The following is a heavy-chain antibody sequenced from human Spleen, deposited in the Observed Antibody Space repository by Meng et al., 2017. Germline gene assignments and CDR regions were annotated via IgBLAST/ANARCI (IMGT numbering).Heavy chain of an antibody. D-gene: IGHD6-6*01. V-gene: IGHV1-18*01. Sequence: QDQLVQSGPEVMKPWASVKVSCKASGYTFTTNGMSWVRQAPGQGLEWMGWVSTYKGNTKYAQKFQGRVTMTTERSTSTVYMELRNLRSDDTAFYYCARDRQYSLVSWGQGTLVTVSS. CDR2: VSTYKGNT. CDR3: ARDRQYSLVS. J-gene: IGHJ4*02. CDR1: GYTFTTNG.